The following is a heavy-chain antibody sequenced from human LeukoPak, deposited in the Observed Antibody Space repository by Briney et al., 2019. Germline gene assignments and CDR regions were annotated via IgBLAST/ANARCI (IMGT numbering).Heavy chain of an antibody. CDR1: GGSFSGYY. V-gene: IGHV4-34*01. J-gene: IGHJ5*02. D-gene: IGHD1-1*01. Sequence: SETLSLTCAVYGGSFSGYYWTLIRQTPGKGLEWIGEISHTGLTGSNPSLKSRATIFVDSSKKQFSLRMTSVTAADTGVYYCARVPDITARPCDTWGPGTLVTVSS. CDR2: ISHTGLT. CDR3: ARVPDITARPCDT.